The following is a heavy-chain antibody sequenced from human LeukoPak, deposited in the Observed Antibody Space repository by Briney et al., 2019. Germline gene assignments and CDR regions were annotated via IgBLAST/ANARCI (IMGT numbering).Heavy chain of an antibody. CDR1: GFTFSNYW. Sequence: PGGSLRLSCAASGFTFSNYWMSWVRQAPGKGLEWVANMKGDGSEEHYVDSMKGRFTISRDNAKNSLYLQMNSLTAEDTAVYYCARQVQYRSGYFPPDPWGQGTLVTVSS. CDR2: MKGDGSEE. CDR3: ARQVQYRSGYFPPDP. J-gene: IGHJ5*02. D-gene: IGHD6-19*01. V-gene: IGHV3-7*01.